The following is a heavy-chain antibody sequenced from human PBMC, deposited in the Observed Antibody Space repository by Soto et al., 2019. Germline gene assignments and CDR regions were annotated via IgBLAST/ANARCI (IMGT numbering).Heavy chain of an antibody. D-gene: IGHD5-18*01. Sequence: GESLKISWKGSGYSFTSYWISWVRQMPGRGLEWMGRIDPSDSYTNYSPSFQGHVTISADKSISTAYLQWSSLKASDTAMYYCARLKGNGYSYGPTYYYYGMDVWGQGTTVTVSS. J-gene: IGHJ6*02. CDR1: GYSFTSYW. CDR3: ARLKGNGYSYGPTYYYYGMDV. V-gene: IGHV5-10-1*01. CDR2: IDPSDSYT.